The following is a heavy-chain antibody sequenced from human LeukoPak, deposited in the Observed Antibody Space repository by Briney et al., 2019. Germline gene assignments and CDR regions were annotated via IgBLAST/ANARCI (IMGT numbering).Heavy chain of an antibody. CDR2: INHTGST. J-gene: IGHJ4*02. CDR1: GGSFSGYY. CDR3: ARHPLRFTIFGGGYFDY. D-gene: IGHD3-3*01. Sequence: PSETLSLTCAVSGGSFSGYYWTWIRQPPGKGLEWIGEINHTGSTNNNPSLKSRVTISVDTSKNQFSLKLSSVTAADTAVYYCARHPLRFTIFGGGYFDYWGQGTLVTVSS. V-gene: IGHV4-34*01.